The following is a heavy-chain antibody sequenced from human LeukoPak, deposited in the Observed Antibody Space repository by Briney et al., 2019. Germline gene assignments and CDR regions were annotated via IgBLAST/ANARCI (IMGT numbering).Heavy chain of an antibody. J-gene: IGHJ2*01. D-gene: IGHD2-2*01. CDR3: ARDRKDIVVVPAAYYYWYFDL. Sequence: SETLSLTCTVSGGSISSGGYYWSWIRQPPGKGLEWIGYIYHSGSTYYNPSLKSRVTISVDRSKNQFSLKLSSVTAADTAVYYCARDRKDIVVVPAAYYYWYFDLWGRGTLVTVSS. CDR2: IYHSGST. V-gene: IGHV4-30-2*01. CDR1: GGSISSGGYY.